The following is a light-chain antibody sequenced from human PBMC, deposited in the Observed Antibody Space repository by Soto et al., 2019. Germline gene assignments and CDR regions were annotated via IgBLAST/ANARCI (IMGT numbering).Light chain of an antibody. CDR3: SSYAGSNKSV. J-gene: IGLJ1*01. Sequence: QSVLTQPASVSGSAGQSITISCSGTMRDVGAYNLVSWYQQHPGTAPKLIIYEVRNRPSGISSRFSGSRSGNTASLTISGLQSEDEADYYCSSYAGSNKSVFGTGTKVTVL. CDR2: EVR. CDR1: MRDVGAYNL. V-gene: IGLV2-14*01.